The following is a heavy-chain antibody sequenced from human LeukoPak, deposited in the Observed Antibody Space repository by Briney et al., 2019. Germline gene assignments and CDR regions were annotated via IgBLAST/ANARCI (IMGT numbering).Heavy chain of an antibody. CDR3: ARRPRTYFDN. J-gene: IGHJ4*02. V-gene: IGHV4-39*01. CDR2: LHYSGST. CDR1: GGSISSSSYY. Sequence: SETLSLTCTVSGGSISSSSYYWGWIRQPPGKGLEWIGGLHYSGSTYYNPSLKSRVTISVDTSKNQFSLKLSSVTAADTAVYYCARRPRTYFDNWGQGTLVTVSS.